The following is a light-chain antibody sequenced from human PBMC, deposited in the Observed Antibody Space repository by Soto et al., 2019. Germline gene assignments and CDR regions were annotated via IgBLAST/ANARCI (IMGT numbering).Light chain of an antibody. Sequence: QSVLTQPASVSGSPGQSITISCTGTSSDVGGYNYVSWYQQHPGKAPKLMIYEVSNRPSGVSNRFSGSKSGNTASLTISGLQAEDEADYYCSSYTSSSGVFGTGTKVTL. V-gene: IGLV2-14*01. CDR2: EVS. CDR1: SSDVGGYNY. CDR3: SSYTSSSGV. J-gene: IGLJ1*01.